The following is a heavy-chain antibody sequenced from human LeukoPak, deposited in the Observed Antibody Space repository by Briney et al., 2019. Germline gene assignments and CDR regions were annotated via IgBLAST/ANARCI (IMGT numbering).Heavy chain of an antibody. D-gene: IGHD2-2*01. Sequence: SETLSLTCTVSGYSISSGYYWGWIRQPPGKGLEWIGSIYHSGSTYYNPSLKSRVTISVDTSKNQFSLKLSSVTAADTAVYYCARDDCSSTSCDWFDPWGQGTLVTVSS. CDR1: GYSISSGYY. CDR3: ARDDCSSTSCDWFDP. CDR2: IYHSGST. J-gene: IGHJ5*02. V-gene: IGHV4-38-2*02.